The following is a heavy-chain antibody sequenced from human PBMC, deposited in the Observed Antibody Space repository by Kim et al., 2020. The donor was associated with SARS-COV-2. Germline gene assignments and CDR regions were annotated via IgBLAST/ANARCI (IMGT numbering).Heavy chain of an antibody. Sequence: NYNPSLKSRVTISVDTSKNQFSLKLSSVTAADTAVYYCARGSPAAMNFDYWGQGTLVTVSS. V-gene: IGHV4-59*09. CDR3: ARGSPAAMNFDY. J-gene: IGHJ4*02. D-gene: IGHD2-2*01.